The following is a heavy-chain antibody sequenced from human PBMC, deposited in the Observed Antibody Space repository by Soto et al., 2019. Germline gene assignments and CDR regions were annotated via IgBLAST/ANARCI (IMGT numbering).Heavy chain of an antibody. D-gene: IGHD3-22*01. CDR1: GGTFSSYA. V-gene: IGHV1-69*13. J-gene: IGHJ6*02. Sequence: GASVKVSCKASGGTFSSYAISWVRQAPGQGLEWMGEIIPIFGTANYGQKFQGRVTITADESTSTAYMELSSLRSEDTAVYYCARAVYYYDSSADHYYYYGMDVWGQGTTVTVLL. CDR2: IIPIFGTA. CDR3: ARAVYYYDSSADHYYYYGMDV.